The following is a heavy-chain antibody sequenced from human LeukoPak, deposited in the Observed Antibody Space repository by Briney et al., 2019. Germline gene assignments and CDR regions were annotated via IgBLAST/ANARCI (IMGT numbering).Heavy chain of an antibody. CDR1: GFTFSSYS. Sequence: GGSLRLSCAASGFTFSSYSMNWVRQAPGKGLEWVSSISSSSSYIYYADSVKGRFTISRDNAKNSLYLQMNSLRAEDTAVYYCARGNGSGYRAAFDIWGQGTMVTVSS. J-gene: IGHJ3*02. V-gene: IGHV3-21*01. CDR3: ARGNGSGYRAAFDI. CDR2: ISSSSSYI. D-gene: IGHD3-22*01.